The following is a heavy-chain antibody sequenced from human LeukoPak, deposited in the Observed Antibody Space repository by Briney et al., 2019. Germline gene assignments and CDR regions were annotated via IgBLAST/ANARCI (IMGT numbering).Heavy chain of an antibody. Sequence: PGGSLRLSWAASGFTFSSSWMTWVRQAPGKGLEWVSSISSSSSYIYYVDSVKGRFTISRDNAKNSLYLQMNSLRAEDTAVYYCAKSFWWFGEFSPFDNWGQGTLVTVSS. J-gene: IGHJ4*02. CDR1: GFTFSSSW. CDR3: AKSFWWFGEFSPFDN. CDR2: ISSSSSYI. V-gene: IGHV3-21*03. D-gene: IGHD3-10*01.